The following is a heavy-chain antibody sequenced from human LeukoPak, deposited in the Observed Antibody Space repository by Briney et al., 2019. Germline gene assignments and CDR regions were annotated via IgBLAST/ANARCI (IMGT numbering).Heavy chain of an antibody. CDR1: GGSISGGGYY. J-gene: IGHJ4*02. Sequence: SQTLSLSCTVSGGSISGGGYYWNWIRHPPGKGPEWIVYIYYSGSTNYNPSLKSRVTMSVDTSKNQFSLKLNSVTAADTAVYYCARDRLGLPVDYWGRGALVTVSS. V-gene: IGHV4-61*08. CDR2: IYYSGST. D-gene: IGHD3-16*01. CDR3: ARDRLGLPVDY.